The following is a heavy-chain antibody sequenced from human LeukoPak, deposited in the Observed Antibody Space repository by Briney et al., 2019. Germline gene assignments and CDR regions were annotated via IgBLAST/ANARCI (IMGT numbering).Heavy chain of an antibody. CDR3: ARGVVADYYDSSGYYPEAFDI. J-gene: IGHJ3*02. Sequence: GGSLRLSCAASGFTFSSYEMNWVRQAPGKGLEWVSSISISSSYIYYADSVKGRFTISRDNAKNSLYLQMNSLRAEDTAVYYCARGVVADYYDSSGYYPEAFDIWGQGTMVTVSS. D-gene: IGHD3-22*01. V-gene: IGHV3-21*01. CDR1: GFTFSSYE. CDR2: ISISSSYI.